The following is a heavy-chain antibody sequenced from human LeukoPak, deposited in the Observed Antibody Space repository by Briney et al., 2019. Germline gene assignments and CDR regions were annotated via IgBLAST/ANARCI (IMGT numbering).Heavy chain of an antibody. V-gene: IGHV3-33*01. CDR3: ARFFEPASSGPWFDP. CDR1: GFTFSSYG. Sequence: GVSLRLSCAASGFTFSSYGMHWVRQAPGKGLEWVAVIWYDGSNKYYADSVKGRFTISRDNSKNTLYLQMNSLRAEDTAVYYCARFFEPASSGPWFDPWGQGTLVTVSS. CDR2: IWYDGSNK. J-gene: IGHJ5*02. D-gene: IGHD6-25*01.